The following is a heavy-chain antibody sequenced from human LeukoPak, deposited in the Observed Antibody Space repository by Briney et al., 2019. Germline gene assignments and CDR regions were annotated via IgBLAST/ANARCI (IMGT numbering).Heavy chain of an antibody. V-gene: IGHV4-39*07. Sequence: SETLSLTCTVSGGSISSSSYYWGWIRQPPGKGLEWIGSIYYSGSTYYNPSLKSRVTISVDTSKNQFSLKLSSVTAADTAVYYCARDAGPNVLRYFDWLSNPPVYWGQGTLVTVSS. CDR1: GGSISSSSYY. J-gene: IGHJ4*02. D-gene: IGHD3-9*01. CDR3: ARDAGPNVLRYFDWLSNPPVY. CDR2: IYYSGST.